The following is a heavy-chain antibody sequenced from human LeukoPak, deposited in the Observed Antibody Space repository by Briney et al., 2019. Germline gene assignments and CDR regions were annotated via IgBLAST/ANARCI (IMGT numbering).Heavy chain of an antibody. Sequence: RPGRSLRPACAASASSFTSDAMRCVRHAPRDWREWVSAISGSGGSTYYADSVKGRFTISRDNSKNTLYLQMNSLRAEDTAVYYCAKDTYDYSVSWGQGTLVTVSS. CDR2: ISGSGGST. D-gene: IGHD4/OR15-4a*01. J-gene: IGHJ5*02. CDR1: ASSFTSDA. CDR3: AKDTYDYSVS. V-gene: IGHV3-23*01.